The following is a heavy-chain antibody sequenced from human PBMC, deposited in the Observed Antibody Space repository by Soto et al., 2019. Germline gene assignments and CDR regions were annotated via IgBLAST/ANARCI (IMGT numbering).Heavy chain of an antibody. CDR3: AKNQGVELVPLATVDWFDP. V-gene: IGHV3-23*01. CDR2: ISGRGLKK. Sequence: PGGSLRLSCAASGFIFENFGMSWVRQAPGKGLEWISSISGRGLKKYYADSVKGRFTISRDNSKSTVYLELNNLSAEDTAVYHCAKNQGVELVPLATVDWFDPWGEGSVVTVSS. J-gene: IGHJ5*02. D-gene: IGHD1-26*01. CDR1: GFIFENFG.